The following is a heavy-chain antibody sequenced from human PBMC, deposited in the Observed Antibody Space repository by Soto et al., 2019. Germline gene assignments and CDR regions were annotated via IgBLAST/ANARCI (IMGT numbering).Heavy chain of an antibody. Sequence: GGSLRLSCAASGFTFSNEWLSWVRQAPGKGLEWVGRIKSRDDGGATNYATTVKGRFIISRDDSKNTLYLQLNNLKPEDTAVYYCKTYIVAAATVYDHWGQGTLVTVSS. CDR1: GFTFSNEW. CDR2: IKSRDDGGAT. D-gene: IGHD6-13*01. CDR3: KTYIVAAATVYDH. J-gene: IGHJ5*02. V-gene: IGHV3-15*01.